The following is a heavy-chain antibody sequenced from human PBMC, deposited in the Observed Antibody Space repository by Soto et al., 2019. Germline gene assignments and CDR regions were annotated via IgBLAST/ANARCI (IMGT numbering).Heavy chain of an antibody. CDR1: GASISRYY. D-gene: IGHD4-17*01. CDR3: ARDGSTVTFL. Sequence: PSETLSLTCTVSGASISRYYWSWIRQSPGKGLEWIGYLYNTGSTIYNPSLKSRVTISVDTSKNQFSLKMNSVTAADTAVYYCARDGSTVTFLWGQGTLVTVSS. CDR2: LYNTGST. J-gene: IGHJ4*02. V-gene: IGHV4-59*01.